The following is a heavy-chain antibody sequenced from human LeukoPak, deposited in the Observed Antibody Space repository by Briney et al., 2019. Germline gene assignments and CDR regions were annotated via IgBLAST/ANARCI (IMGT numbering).Heavy chain of an antibody. J-gene: IGHJ4*02. Sequence: GGSLRLSCAASGFTFSNYAVSWVRQAPGKGLEWVSGISGSGGSTYYADSVKGRFTISRDNSKNTLYLQMNSLRAEDTAVYYCAKGVGSMVATVFDYWGQGTLVTVSS. D-gene: IGHD5-12*01. CDR3: AKGVGSMVATVFDY. CDR1: GFTFSNYA. V-gene: IGHV3-23*01. CDR2: ISGSGGST.